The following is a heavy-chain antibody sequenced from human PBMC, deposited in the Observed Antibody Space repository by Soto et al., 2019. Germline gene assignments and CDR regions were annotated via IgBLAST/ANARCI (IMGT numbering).Heavy chain of an antibody. CDR2: IRGTGTTT. CDR1: GFTFSSYA. Sequence: GGSLRLSCAASGFTFSSYAMTWVRQAPGKGLEWVSTIRGTGTTTYYADSVKGRFTISRDNSKNTLYLQMNSLRTEDTAVYYCVKAVYLLDFDYWGQGTLVTVSS. V-gene: IGHV3-23*01. J-gene: IGHJ4*02. D-gene: IGHD2-8*01. CDR3: VKAVYLLDFDY.